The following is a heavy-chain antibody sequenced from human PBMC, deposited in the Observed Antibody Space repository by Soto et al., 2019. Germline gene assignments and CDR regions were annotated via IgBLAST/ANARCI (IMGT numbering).Heavy chain of an antibody. V-gene: IGHV4-4*07. Sequence: SETLSLTCTVSGDSISSYYWSWVRQPAGKGLEWIGRVYTSGSTIYNPSLKSRVTVSLDTSKNQFSLKLTSVTAADTAVYYCCYSSGWYAEKFDSWGQGTLVTVSS. D-gene: IGHD6-19*01. J-gene: IGHJ4*02. CDR3: CYSSGWYAEKFDS. CDR2: VYTSGST. CDR1: GDSISSYY.